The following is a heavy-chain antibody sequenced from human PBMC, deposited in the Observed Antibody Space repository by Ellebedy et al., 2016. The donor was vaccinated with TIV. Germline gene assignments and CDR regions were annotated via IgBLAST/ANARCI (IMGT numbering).Heavy chain of an antibody. CDR3: AIAPIDVLTGYARFDY. Sequence: AASVKVSCKVSGYFLSEISMHWARQAPGKGLEWMGGFDLEDREIIYAQNLQGRVTMTDDTSTDTAYMELSSLTSEDTAVYFCAIAPIDVLTGYARFDYWGQGTLVTVSS. CDR2: FDLEDREI. V-gene: IGHV1-24*01. J-gene: IGHJ4*02. CDR1: GYFLSEIS. D-gene: IGHD3-9*01.